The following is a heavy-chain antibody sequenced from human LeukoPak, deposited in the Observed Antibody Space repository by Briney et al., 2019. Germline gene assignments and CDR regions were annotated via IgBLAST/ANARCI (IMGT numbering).Heavy chain of an antibody. V-gene: IGHV6-1*01. J-gene: IGHJ3*02. CDR3: ARDRAAGIAVAGTLRRVVDAFDI. D-gene: IGHD6-19*01. CDR2: TYYRSKWYN. CDR1: GDSVSSNSAA. Sequence: SQTLSLTCAISGDSVSSNSAAWNWIRQSPSRGLEWLGRTYYRSKWYNDYAVSVKSRITINPDTSKNQFSLQLNSVTPEDTAVYYCARDRAAGIAVAGTLRRVVDAFDIWGQGTMVTVSS.